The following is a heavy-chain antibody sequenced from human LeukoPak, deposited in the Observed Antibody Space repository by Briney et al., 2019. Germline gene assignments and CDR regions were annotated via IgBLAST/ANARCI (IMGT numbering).Heavy chain of an antibody. V-gene: IGHV1-69*13. J-gene: IGHJ4*02. Sequence: ASVKVSCKASGGTFISYAISWVRQAPGQGLEWMGGIIPIFGTANYAQKFQGRVTITADESTSTAYMELGSLRSEDTAVYYCARGPSYYYDSSGYLDYWGQGTLVTVSS. D-gene: IGHD3-22*01. CDR1: GGTFISYA. CDR2: IIPIFGTA. CDR3: ARGPSYYYDSSGYLDY.